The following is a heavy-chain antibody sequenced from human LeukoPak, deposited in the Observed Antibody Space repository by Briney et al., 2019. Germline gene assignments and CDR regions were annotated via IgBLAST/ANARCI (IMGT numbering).Heavy chain of an antibody. CDR2: ISYDGSNK. Sequence: GGSLRLSCAASGFTFSSYAMHWVRQAPGKGLEWVAVISYDGSNKYYADSVKGRFTISRDNSKNTLYLQMNSLRAEDTAVDYCARAVVRGVLDYWGQGTLVTVSS. J-gene: IGHJ4*02. V-gene: IGHV3-30*04. D-gene: IGHD3-10*02. CDR1: GFTFSSYA. CDR3: ARAVVRGVLDY.